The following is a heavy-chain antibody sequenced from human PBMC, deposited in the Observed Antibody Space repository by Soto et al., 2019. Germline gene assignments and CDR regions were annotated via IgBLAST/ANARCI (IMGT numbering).Heavy chain of an antibody. V-gene: IGHV3-74*01. Sequence: GGSLRLSCAASGFTFSNYWMHWVRQAPGQGLVWVSRINTDGSSTTYADSVKGRFTISRDNAKSTLYLQMNSLRAEDTAVYYCATTYCGADCYIDYWGQGTLVTVSS. CDR3: ATTYCGADCYIDY. CDR1: GFTFSNYW. D-gene: IGHD2-21*01. CDR2: INTDGSST. J-gene: IGHJ4*02.